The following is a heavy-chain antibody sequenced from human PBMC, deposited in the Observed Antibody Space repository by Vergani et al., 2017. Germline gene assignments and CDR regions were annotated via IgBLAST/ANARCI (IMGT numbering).Heavy chain of an antibody. CDR2: ISDSGTSI. D-gene: IGHD1-1*01. CDR3: ARGNWNDGFNSYYYMDV. CDR1: GFTFRDFD. V-gene: IGHV3-11*01. J-gene: IGHJ6*03. Sequence: QVQLVESGGTLVKPGGSLRLSCAASGFTFRDFDMTWIRQVPGKGLEWVSHISDSGTSINYADSVKGRFTVSRDNAKKSLYLQMTSLRVEDTAVYYCARGNWNDGFNSYYYMDVWGKGTTVTVSS.